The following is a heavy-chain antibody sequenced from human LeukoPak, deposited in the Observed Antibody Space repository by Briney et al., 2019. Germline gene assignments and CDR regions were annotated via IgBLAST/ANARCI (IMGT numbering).Heavy chain of an antibody. CDR3: TRTQYSSGWAFDY. Sequence: GRSLRLSCAASGFTFSIYEMNWVRQAPGKGLEWVSYITSSGSIIYYADSLKGRFTISRDNAKNSLYVQMNSLRAEDTAVYYCTRTQYSSGWAFDYWGQGTLVTVSS. D-gene: IGHD6-19*01. J-gene: IGHJ4*02. CDR2: ITSSGSII. CDR1: GFTFSIYE. V-gene: IGHV3-48*03.